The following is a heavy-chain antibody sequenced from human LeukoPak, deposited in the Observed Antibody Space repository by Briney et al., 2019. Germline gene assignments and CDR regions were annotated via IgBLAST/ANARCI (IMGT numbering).Heavy chain of an antibody. D-gene: IGHD6-19*01. CDR3: ATNHWLAPPPDS. CDR2: INTDGTAT. V-gene: IGHV3-74*01. CDR1: GFTFSNYW. J-gene: IGHJ4*02. Sequence: PGGSLRLSCAASGFTFSNYWMRWVRQSPGKGLECVSRINTDGTATTYADSVKGRFTVSRDNNNNTMFLQKNSVTDEETAVYYCATNHWLAPPPDSWGQGTPVTVSS.